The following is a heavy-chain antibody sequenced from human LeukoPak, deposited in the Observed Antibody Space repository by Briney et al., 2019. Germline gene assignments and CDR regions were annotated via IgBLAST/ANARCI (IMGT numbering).Heavy chain of an antibody. CDR3: ARDNTFCLDY. D-gene: IGHD3-3*02. J-gene: IGHJ4*02. Sequence: PGGSLRLSCAASGFTFSSYWMHWVRQAPGKGLVWVSHVNNDGSRTTYADSVKGRFTVSRDNAKNSLYLQMTSLRAEDTAVYYCARDNTFCLDYWGQGALVTVSS. CDR1: GFTFSSYW. V-gene: IGHV3-74*01. CDR2: VNNDGSRT.